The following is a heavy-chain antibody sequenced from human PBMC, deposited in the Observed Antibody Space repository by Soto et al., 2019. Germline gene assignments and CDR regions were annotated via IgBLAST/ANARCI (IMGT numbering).Heavy chain of an antibody. CDR2: ISYDGSNK. D-gene: IGHD5-18*01. CDR3: AKVLFGFTYGKFDY. Sequence: GGSLRLSCAASGFTFSTYAMHWVRQAPGKGLVWVTVISYDGSNKYYADSVKGRFTISRDNSKNTLYLQMNSLRAEDTAVYYCAKVLFGFTYGKFDYWGQGTLVTVS. J-gene: IGHJ4*02. CDR1: GFTFSTYA. V-gene: IGHV3-30-3*01.